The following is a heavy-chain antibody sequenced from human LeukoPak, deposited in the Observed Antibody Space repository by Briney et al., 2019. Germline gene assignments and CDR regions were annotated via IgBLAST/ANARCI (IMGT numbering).Heavy chain of an antibody. J-gene: IGHJ4*02. D-gene: IGHD6-13*01. V-gene: IGHV3-33*01. CDR2: MWYDGSNK. CDR1: GFTFSSYG. CDR3: AREGTAAAGKRRSSQFDY. Sequence: GGSLRLSCAASGFTFSSYGMHWVRQAPGKGLEWVAVMWYDGSNKYYADSVKGRFTISRDNSKNTLYLQMNSLRAEDTAVYYCAREGTAAAGKRRSSQFDYWGQGTLVTVSS.